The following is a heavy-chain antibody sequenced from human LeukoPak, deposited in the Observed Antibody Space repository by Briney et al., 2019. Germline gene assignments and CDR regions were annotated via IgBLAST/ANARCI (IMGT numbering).Heavy chain of an antibody. Sequence: ASVKVSCKASGYTFTGYYFHWVRQAPEQGLEWMGWINPNSGGTNYAQKFHGWVTMTRDTSTSTAYMELSRLRSDDTAVYYCARGGSYGSGSSYDPFDYWGQGTLVTVSS. CDR2: INPNSGGT. CDR1: GYTFTGYY. CDR3: ARGGSYGSGSSYDPFDY. J-gene: IGHJ4*02. D-gene: IGHD3-10*01. V-gene: IGHV1-2*04.